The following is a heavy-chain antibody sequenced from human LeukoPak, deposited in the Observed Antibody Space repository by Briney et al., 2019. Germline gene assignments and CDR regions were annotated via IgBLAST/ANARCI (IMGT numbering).Heavy chain of an antibody. CDR1: GFTFSSYA. J-gene: IGHJ5*02. CDR3: ANWAGPFDP. D-gene: IGHD1-14*01. Sequence: GGSLRLSCAASGFTFSSYAMTWVRQAPGRGLEWVSGISGRGDSTYYADSVKGRFTISRDNSKNTVYLQMNSLRAEDTAVYYCANWAGPFDPWGQGTLVTVSS. V-gene: IGHV3-23*01. CDR2: ISGRGDST.